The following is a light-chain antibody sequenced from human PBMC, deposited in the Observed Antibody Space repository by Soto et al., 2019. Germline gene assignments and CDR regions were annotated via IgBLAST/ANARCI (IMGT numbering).Light chain of an antibody. J-gene: IGLJ1*01. CDR3: CSYRRGNTYV. Sequence: QSALTQPPSVSGSPGQSVTISCTGTSSDVGSYNRVSWYQQAPGTVPKVMIYEVTNRPSGVPDRFSGSKSGNTASLTISGLQAEDEADYYCCSYRRGNTYVFGTGTKVTVL. V-gene: IGLV2-18*02. CDR1: SSDVGSYNR. CDR2: EVT.